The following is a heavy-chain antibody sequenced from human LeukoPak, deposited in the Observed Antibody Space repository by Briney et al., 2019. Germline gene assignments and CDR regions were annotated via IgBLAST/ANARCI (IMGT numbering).Heavy chain of an antibody. CDR3: ARDDPPHGDYNY. D-gene: IGHD4-17*01. J-gene: IGHJ4*02. CDR2: INPNSGGT. CDR1: GYSFTGYY. Sequence: ASVKVSCKASGYSFTGYYLHWVRQAPGQGLEWMGWINPNSGGTNYAQKFQGRVTMTRDTSISTAYMELSRLRSDDTAVYYCARDDPPHGDYNYWGQGTLVTVSS. V-gene: IGHV1-2*02.